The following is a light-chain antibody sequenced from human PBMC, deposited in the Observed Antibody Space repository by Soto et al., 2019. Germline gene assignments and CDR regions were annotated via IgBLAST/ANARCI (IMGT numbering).Light chain of an antibody. J-gene: IGKJ1*01. Sequence: DIQMTQSPSTLSASVGDRVTITCRASQSISSWLAWYQQKPGKAPKLLIYKASTLESGVPSSFSGGESGTEFTLTISTLQPDDFATYYCQHYINYSWTFGQGTKVEIK. CDR1: QSISSW. CDR3: QHYINYSWT. V-gene: IGKV1-5*03. CDR2: KAS.